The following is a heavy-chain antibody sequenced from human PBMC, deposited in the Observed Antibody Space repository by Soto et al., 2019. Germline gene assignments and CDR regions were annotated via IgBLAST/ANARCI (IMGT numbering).Heavy chain of an antibody. J-gene: IGHJ4*02. CDR2: ISYDGSNT. D-gene: IGHD5-12*01. CDR3: ARDSRPVEMATIFHY. Sequence: GGSLRLSCAASGFTFSTYAMHWVRQAPGKGLEWVTLISYDGSNTYYADSVKGRFTISRDNSRTTLYLQMNSLRAEDTAVYYCARDSRPVEMATIFHYWGQGTLVTVSS. CDR1: GFTFSTYA. V-gene: IGHV3-30-3*01.